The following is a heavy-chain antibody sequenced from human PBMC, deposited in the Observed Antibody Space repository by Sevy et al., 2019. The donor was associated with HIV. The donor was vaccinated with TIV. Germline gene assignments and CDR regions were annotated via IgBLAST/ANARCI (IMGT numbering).Heavy chain of an antibody. CDR2: IIPIFGTA. CDR1: GGTFSGYA. V-gene: IGHV1-69*13. J-gene: IGHJ4*02. Sequence: ASVKVSCKASGGTFSGYAISWVRQAPGQGLEWMGGIIPIFGTANYAQKFQGRVTITADESTSTAYMELSSLRSEDTAVYYCARGGVQDYYDSSGYYSYWGQGSLVTVSS. D-gene: IGHD3-22*01. CDR3: ARGGVQDYYDSSGYYSY.